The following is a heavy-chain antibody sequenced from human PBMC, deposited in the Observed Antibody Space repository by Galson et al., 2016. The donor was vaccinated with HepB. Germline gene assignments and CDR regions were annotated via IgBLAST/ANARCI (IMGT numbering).Heavy chain of an antibody. V-gene: IGHV3-33*06. CDR1: GFSPSTYA. D-gene: IGHD2-15*01. J-gene: IGHJ4*02. Sequence: SLRLSCAASGFSPSTYAMNWVRQAPGKGLEWVALIWFDGRNIYYGDSVKGRFTISRDNSKNTLYLQMNSLRAEDTAIYYCAKVYCSGANCPAGSYYFDYWGQGTLVTGSA. CDR3: AKVYCSGANCPAGSYYFDY. CDR2: IWFDGRNI.